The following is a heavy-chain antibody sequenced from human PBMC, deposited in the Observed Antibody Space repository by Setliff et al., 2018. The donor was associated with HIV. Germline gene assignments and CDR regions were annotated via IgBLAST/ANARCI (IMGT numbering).Heavy chain of an antibody. CDR3: ARRILRSAFDF. J-gene: IGHJ4*01. V-gene: IGHV4-34*01. CDR1: GGSFSTYY. D-gene: IGHD2-15*01. CDR2: VNHSGGT. Sequence: SETLSLTCAVYGGSFSTYYWSWIRQSPGKRLEWLGEVNHSGGTNYNPSLKRRHIISSDASKNQFSLRLKSVTAADTAVYFCARRILRSAFDFWGHGTLVTVSS.